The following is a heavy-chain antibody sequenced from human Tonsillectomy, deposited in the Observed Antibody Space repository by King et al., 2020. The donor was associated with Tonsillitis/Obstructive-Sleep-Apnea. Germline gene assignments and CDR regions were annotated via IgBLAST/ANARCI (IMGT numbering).Heavy chain of an antibody. CDR3: ARSTYKWKRRRYFDY. V-gene: IGHV4-34*01. J-gene: IGHJ4*02. Sequence: VQLQQWGAGLLKPSETLSLTCAVYGGSFSGYYWSWIRQPPGKGLEWIGEINHSGSTNYNPSLKSRVTISVDTSKNQFSLKLSSVTAADTAVYYCARSTYKWKRRRYFDYWGQGTLVTVSS. CDR2: INHSGST. CDR1: GGSFSGYY. D-gene: IGHD1-20*01.